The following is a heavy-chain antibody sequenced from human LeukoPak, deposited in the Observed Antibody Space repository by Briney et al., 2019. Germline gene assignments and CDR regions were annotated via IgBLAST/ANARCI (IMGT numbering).Heavy chain of an antibody. CDR1: GFTFSSHA. CDR2: ISGVGGST. D-gene: IGHD6-19*01. J-gene: IGHJ4*02. Sequence: PGGSLRLSCAASGFTFSSHAMSWVRQTPGKGLDWVSGISGVGGSTYYADSVKGRFTISRDNSKNTVYLQMNSLRADDTAVYYCAKARGWYDFDYWGQGIPVTVSS. CDR3: AKARGWYDFDY. V-gene: IGHV3-23*01.